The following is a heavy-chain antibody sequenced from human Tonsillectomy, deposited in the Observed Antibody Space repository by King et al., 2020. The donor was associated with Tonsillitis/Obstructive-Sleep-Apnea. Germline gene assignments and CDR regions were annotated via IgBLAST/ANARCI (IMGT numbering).Heavy chain of an antibody. V-gene: IGHV1-46*01. Sequence: VQLVESGAEVKKPGASVKVSCKASGYTFASYYMHWVRQAPGQGLEWVGIIDPSAGSTTYAQKFQGRVTMTTDTSTTTVYMELSSLRSEDTAVYYCARGDFWGGDHRWGQGTLGTVS. CDR3: ARGDFWGGDHR. D-gene: IGHD3-3*01. CDR2: IDPSAGST. CDR1: GYTFASYY. J-gene: IGHJ5*02.